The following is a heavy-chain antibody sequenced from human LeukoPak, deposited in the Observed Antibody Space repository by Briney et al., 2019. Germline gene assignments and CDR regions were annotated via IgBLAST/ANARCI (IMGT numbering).Heavy chain of an antibody. CDR1: GGSISSSSYY. CDR3: ARVFRRIAAAGWFDP. J-gene: IGHJ5*02. Sequence: PSETLSLTCTVSGGSISSSSYYWGWIRQPPGKGLEWIGSIYYSGSTYYNPSLKSRVTISVDTSKNQFSLKLSSVTAADTAVYYCARVFRRIAAAGWFDPWGQGTLVTVSS. V-gene: IGHV4-39*01. CDR2: IYYSGST. D-gene: IGHD6-13*01.